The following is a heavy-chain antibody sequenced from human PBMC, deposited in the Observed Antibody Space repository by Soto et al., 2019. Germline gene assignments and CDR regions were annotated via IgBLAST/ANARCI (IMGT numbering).Heavy chain of an antibody. D-gene: IGHD3-3*01. CDR2: INHSGST. CDR1: GGSFSGYY. J-gene: IGHJ4*02. V-gene: IGHV4-34*01. CDR3: ARAYYDFWSGYFGYFDY. Sequence: QVQLQQWGAGLLKPSETLSLTCAVYGGSFSGYYWSWIRQPPGKGLEWIGEINHSGSTNYNPSLKGRVNISVDTSKNQFSLKLSSVTAADTAVYYCARAYYDFWSGYFGYFDYWGQGTLVTVSS.